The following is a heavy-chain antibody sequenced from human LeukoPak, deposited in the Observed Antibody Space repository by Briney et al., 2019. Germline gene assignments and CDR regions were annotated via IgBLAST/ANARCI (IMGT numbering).Heavy chain of an antibody. J-gene: IGHJ3*02. D-gene: IGHD2-2*01. CDR2: IRYDGSNK. CDR3: AKIGQIVVVPAAFDAFDI. V-gene: IGHV3-30*02. Sequence: GGSLRLSCAASGFTFSSYGMHWVRQAPGKGLEWVAFIRYDGSNKYYADSVKGRFTISRDNSKNTLYLQMNSLRAEDTAVYYCAKIGQIVVVPAAFDAFDIWGQGTMVTVSS. CDR1: GFTFSSYG.